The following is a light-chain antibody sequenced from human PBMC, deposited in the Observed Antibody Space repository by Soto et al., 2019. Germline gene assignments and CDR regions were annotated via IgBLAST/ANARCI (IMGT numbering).Light chain of an antibody. Sequence: QSVLTQPPSVSGAPGQRVTISCTGSSSNIGAGYDVHSYQQLPGTAPKLLIYGNSNRPSGVPDRFSGSKSGTSASLAITGLQAEDEADYYCQSYDSSLSGSEVFGGGTKLTVL. CDR1: SSNIGAGYD. V-gene: IGLV1-40*01. CDR2: GNS. J-gene: IGLJ2*01. CDR3: QSYDSSLSGSEV.